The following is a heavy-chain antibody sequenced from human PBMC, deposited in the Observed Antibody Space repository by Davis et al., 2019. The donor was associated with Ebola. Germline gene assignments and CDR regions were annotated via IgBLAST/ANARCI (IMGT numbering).Heavy chain of an antibody. J-gene: IGHJ4*02. CDR1: GFAFSDYY. CDR2: ISGSGTST. D-gene: IGHD3-22*01. V-gene: IGHV3-11*01. CDR3: TWRGDSREFDY. Sequence: GESLKISCETGGFAFSDYYIRWIRQTPGKGLEWTSSISGSGTSTYYADSVKGRFTISRDNVQKSLFLQMNSLRVEDTAVYFCTWRGDSREFDYWGQGTVVTVSS.